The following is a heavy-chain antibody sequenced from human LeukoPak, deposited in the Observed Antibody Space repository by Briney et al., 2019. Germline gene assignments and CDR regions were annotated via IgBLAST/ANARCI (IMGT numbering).Heavy chain of an antibody. D-gene: IGHD4-17*01. V-gene: IGHV4-59*08. Sequence: SETLSLTCTVSGDSISLYYWSWIRQPPGKGLEWIGYIYYTGSTKSNPSLKSRVTISVDTSKKQFFLKLTSVTAADTAVYYCARQSGDYVLDYWGQGALVTVSS. CDR1: GDSISLYY. CDR2: IYYTGST. J-gene: IGHJ4*02. CDR3: ARQSGDYVLDY.